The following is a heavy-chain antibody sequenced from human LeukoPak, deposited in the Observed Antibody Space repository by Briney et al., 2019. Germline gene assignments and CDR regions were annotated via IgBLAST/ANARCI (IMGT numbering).Heavy chain of an antibody. CDR3: SRERSSGYDFDY. CDR1: GGSISSYY. Sequence: SETLFLTCTVSGGSISSYYWSWLRQPPGKGLEWIGYIYYSGSTNYNPSLKSRVTISVDTSKNQFSLRLSSVTAADTALYYCSRERSSGYDFDYWGQGTLVTVSS. J-gene: IGHJ4*02. D-gene: IGHD6-19*01. V-gene: IGHV4-59*01. CDR2: IYYSGST.